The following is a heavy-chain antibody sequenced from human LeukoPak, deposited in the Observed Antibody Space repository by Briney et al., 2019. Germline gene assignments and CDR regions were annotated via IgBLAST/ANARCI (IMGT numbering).Heavy chain of an antibody. V-gene: IGHV4-39*07. CDR2: IYYSGST. CDR3: ATVGFSSGYYYYFDH. CDR1: GGSISSSSYY. Sequence: SETLSLTCTVSGGSISSSSYYWGWIRQPPGKGLEWIGSIYYSGSTYYNPSLKSRVTISVDTSKNQFSLKLSSVTAADTAVYYCATVGFSSGYYYYFDHWGQGNLVTVSS. D-gene: IGHD3-22*01. J-gene: IGHJ4*02.